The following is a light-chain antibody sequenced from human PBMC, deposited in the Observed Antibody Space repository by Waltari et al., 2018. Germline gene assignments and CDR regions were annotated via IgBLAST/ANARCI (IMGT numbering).Light chain of an antibody. J-gene: IGKJ4*01. Sequence: DILLTQSPATLSVSPGESATLSCRASQNVLTNLAWYQQKVGQAPRIVISGASTRATGVPDRFSGIGSGTDFTLTISNLQSEDLGFYYCHQYNEWPPAPTFGGGTKVEIK. CDR1: QNVLTN. V-gene: IGKV3-15*01. CDR2: GAS. CDR3: HQYNEWPPAPT.